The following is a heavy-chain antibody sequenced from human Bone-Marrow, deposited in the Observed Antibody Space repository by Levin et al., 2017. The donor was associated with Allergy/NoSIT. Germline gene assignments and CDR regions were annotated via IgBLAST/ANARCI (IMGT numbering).Heavy chain of an antibody. CDR2: FYHSGTN. V-gene: IGHV4-30-2*01. Sequence: SQTLSLTCTISGGSVTNAAYSWTWIRQPPGKGLEWIGYFYHSGTNSFNPSLQSRVTISADTSKNQFFLRLTSVTAADTAVYFCARDWKSAFDIWGQGTLVTVSS. J-gene: IGHJ3*02. D-gene: IGHD1-1*01. CDR3: ARDWKSAFDI. CDR1: GGSVTNAAYS.